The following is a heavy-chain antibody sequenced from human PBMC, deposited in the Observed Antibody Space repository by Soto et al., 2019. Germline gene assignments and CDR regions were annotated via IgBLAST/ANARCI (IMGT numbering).Heavy chain of an antibody. J-gene: IGHJ6*02. CDR1: GYSFTSYW. CDR3: ASLYCSGGSCYSHYYYGMDV. Sequence: GESLQISCKGSGYSFTSYWISWVRQMPGKGLEWMGRIDPSDSYTNYSPSFQGHVTISADKSISTAYLQWSSLKASDTAMYYCASLYCSGGSCYSHYYYGMDVWGQGTTVTVSS. D-gene: IGHD2-15*01. V-gene: IGHV5-10-1*01. CDR2: IDPSDSYT.